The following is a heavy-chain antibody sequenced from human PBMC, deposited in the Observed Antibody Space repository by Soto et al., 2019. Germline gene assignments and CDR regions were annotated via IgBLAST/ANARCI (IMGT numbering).Heavy chain of an antibody. V-gene: IGHV4-34*01. D-gene: IGHD2-8*01. CDR2: INHSGST. CDR3: ARGLRSLMVYAMGYFYY. J-gene: IGHJ4*02. Sequence: SETLSLTCAVYGGSFSGYYWSWIRQPPGKGLEWIGEINHSGSTNYNPSLKSRVTISVDTSKNQFSLKLSSVTAADTAVYYCARGLRSLMVYAMGYFYYWGQGTLVTVSS. CDR1: GGSFSGYY.